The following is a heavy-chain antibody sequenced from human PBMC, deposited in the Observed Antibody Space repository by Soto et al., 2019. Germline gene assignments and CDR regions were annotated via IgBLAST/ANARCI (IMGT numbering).Heavy chain of an antibody. CDR3: ARESFSASPNFFDY. CDR2: ISLSGSTI. D-gene: IGHD3-3*02. J-gene: IGHJ4*02. CDR1: GFACSNYE. Sequence: RGSLRLCCSASGFACSNYEMNWVRQAPGKGLEWVSYISLSGSTIYYADSVKGRFTISRDDAKNSLYLQMDSLRADDTAVYYCARESFSASPNFFDYWGQGTLVTVSS. V-gene: IGHV3-48*03.